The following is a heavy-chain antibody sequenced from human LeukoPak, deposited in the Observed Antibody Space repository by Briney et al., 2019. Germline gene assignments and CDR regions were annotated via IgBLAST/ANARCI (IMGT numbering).Heavy chain of an antibody. J-gene: IGHJ4*02. Sequence: SGTLSLTCGVSGGSITNTNYWTWVRQPPGKGLEWIGEVNLQGSTYYNPSLMGRVAISVDTSDNHLSLQLTSVTAAATAVYYCAREGGPYRPLDYSGQGTLVTVSS. CDR3: AREGGPYRPLDY. V-gene: IGHV4-4*02. CDR2: VNLQGST. CDR1: GGSITNTNY.